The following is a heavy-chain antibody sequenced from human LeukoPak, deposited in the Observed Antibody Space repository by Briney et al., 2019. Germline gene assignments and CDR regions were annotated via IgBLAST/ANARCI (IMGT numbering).Heavy chain of an antibody. CDR1: GYTFTSYD. V-gene: IGHV1-8*01. Sequence: ASVKVSCKASGYTFTSYDINWVRQATGQGLEWMGWMNPNSGNTGYAQKFQGRVTMTRNTSISTAYMELSSLRSEDTAVYYCAIYYYDSSGYYEAHAFDIWGQGTMVTVSS. D-gene: IGHD3-22*01. CDR2: MNPNSGNT. CDR3: AIYYYDSSGYYEAHAFDI. J-gene: IGHJ3*02.